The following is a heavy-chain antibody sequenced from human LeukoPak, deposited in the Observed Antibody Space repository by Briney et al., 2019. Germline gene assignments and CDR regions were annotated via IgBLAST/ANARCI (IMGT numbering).Heavy chain of an antibody. CDR1: GGSISSSSYY. D-gene: IGHD3-22*01. V-gene: IGHV4-39*07. CDR3: ARYDSSGYYFDY. Sequence: SETLSLTCTVSGGSISSSSYYWGWIRQPPGKGLEWIGSIYYSGSTYYNPSLKSRVTISVDTSKNQFSLKLSSVTAADTAVYYCARYDSSGYYFDYWGQGTLVTVSS. J-gene: IGHJ4*02. CDR2: IYYSGST.